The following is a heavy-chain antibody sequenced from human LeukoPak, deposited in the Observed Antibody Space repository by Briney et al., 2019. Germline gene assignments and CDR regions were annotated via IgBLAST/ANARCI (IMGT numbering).Heavy chain of an antibody. CDR2: INPNSGGT. Sequence: SVNVSCKASGYTFTGYYMHWVRQAPGQGLEWMGGINPNSGGTNYAQKFQGRVTMTRDTSISTAYMELSRLRSDDTAVYYCASQLLTGYMPDYWGQGTLVTVSS. J-gene: IGHJ4*02. D-gene: IGHD3-9*01. CDR3: ASQLLTGYMPDY. CDR1: GYTFTGYY. V-gene: IGHV1-2*02.